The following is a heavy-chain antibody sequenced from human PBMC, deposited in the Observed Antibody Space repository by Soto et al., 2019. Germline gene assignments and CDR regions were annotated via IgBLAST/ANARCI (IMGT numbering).Heavy chain of an antibody. Sequence: EVQLVESGGGLVQPGGSLRLSCAASGFTVSSNYMSWVRQAPGKGLEWVAVIYSGGSTYYADSVKVRFTISRDNSKNTLYLQMNSLRAEDTAVYYCARDRSAYFGDYWGQGTLVTVSS. CDR1: GFTVSSNY. CDR2: IYSGGST. CDR3: ARDRSAYFGDY. J-gene: IGHJ4*02. D-gene: IGHD3-10*01. V-gene: IGHV3-66*01.